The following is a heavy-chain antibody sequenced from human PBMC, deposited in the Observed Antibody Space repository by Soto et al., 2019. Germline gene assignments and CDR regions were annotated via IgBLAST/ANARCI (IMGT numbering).Heavy chain of an antibody. CDR3: ARDPTYGRSNWNDEPTNWFDP. Sequence: SVKVSCKASGGTFSSYTISWVRQAPGQGLEWVGRIIPILGIANYAQKFQGRVTITADKSTSTAYMELSSLRSEDTAVYYCARDPTYGRSNWNDEPTNWFDPWGQGTLVTVSS. V-gene: IGHV1-69*04. CDR2: IIPILGIA. CDR1: GGTFSSYT. D-gene: IGHD1-1*01. J-gene: IGHJ5*02.